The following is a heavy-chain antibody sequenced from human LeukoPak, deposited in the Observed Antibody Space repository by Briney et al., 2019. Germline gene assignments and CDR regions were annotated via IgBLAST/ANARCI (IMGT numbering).Heavy chain of an antibody. CDR3: AREANSGWYS. Sequence: SSETLSLTCAVYGGSFSGYYWSWIRQPPGKGLEWIGYIYYSGSTNYNPSLKSRVTISVDTSKNQFSLKLSSVTAADTAVYYCAREANSGWYSWGQGTLVTVSS. CDR2: IYYSGST. V-gene: IGHV4-59*01. D-gene: IGHD6-19*01. CDR1: GGSFSGYY. J-gene: IGHJ4*02.